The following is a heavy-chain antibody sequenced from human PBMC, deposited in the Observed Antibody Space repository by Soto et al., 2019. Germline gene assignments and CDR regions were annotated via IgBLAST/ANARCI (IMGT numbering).Heavy chain of an antibody. D-gene: IGHD4-4*01. V-gene: IGHV3-72*01. CDR1: GFTFSDHY. J-gene: IGHJ4*02. CDR2: IRIKVNSYTT. CDR3: ARVRTVSTYELDQ. Sequence: EVQLVESGGDLVQPGGSLRLSCAASGFTFSDHYMDWVRQAPGKGLEWLGRIRIKVNSYTTEYAASVKGRFTISRDDSKNSLYLQMVSLKIEDTAVYYCARVRTVSTYELDQWGQGTLVTVSS.